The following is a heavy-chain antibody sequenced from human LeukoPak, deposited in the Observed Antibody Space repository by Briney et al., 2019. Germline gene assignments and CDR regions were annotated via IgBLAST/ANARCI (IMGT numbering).Heavy chain of an antibody. D-gene: IGHD2-2*01. Sequence: PSQTLSLTCTVSGGSISSGSYYWSWIRQPAGKGLEWIGRIYTSGSTNYNPSLKSRVTISVDTSQNQFSLKLSSVTAADTAVYYCARFTAAISIDYWGQGTLVTVSS. V-gene: IGHV4-61*02. CDR2: IYTSGST. J-gene: IGHJ4*02. CDR3: ARFTAAISIDY. CDR1: GGSISSGSYY.